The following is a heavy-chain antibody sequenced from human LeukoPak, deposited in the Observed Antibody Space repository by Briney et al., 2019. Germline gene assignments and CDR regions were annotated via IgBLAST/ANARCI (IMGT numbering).Heavy chain of an antibody. CDR2: ISGSGGST. V-gene: IGHV3-23*01. D-gene: IGHD6-13*01. Sequence: GGSLRLSCAASGFTFSSYAMSWVHQAPGKGLEWVSAISGSGGSTYYADSVKGRFTISRDNSKNTLYLQMNSLRAEDTAVYYCATYSSSWYCFDYWGQGTLVTVAS. J-gene: IGHJ4*02. CDR1: GFTFSSYA. CDR3: ATYSSSWYCFDY.